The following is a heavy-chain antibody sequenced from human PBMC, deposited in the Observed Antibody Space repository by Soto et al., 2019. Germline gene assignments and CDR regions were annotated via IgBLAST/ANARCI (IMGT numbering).Heavy chain of an antibody. CDR1: GFTFSSYG. Sequence: QVQLVESGGGVVQPGRSLRLSCAASGFTFSSYGMHWVRQAPGKGLEWVAVISYDGSNKYYADSVKGRFTISRDNSKNTLYQQMNSLRAEDTAVYYCAKDFDYWGQGTLVTVSS. J-gene: IGHJ4*02. CDR2: ISYDGSNK. CDR3: AKDFDY. V-gene: IGHV3-30*18.